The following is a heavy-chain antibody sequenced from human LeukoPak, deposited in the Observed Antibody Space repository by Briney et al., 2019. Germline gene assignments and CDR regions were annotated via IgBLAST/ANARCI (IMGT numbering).Heavy chain of an antibody. J-gene: IGHJ4*02. CDR3: AKEDYYGSGSYYGY. V-gene: IGHV3-30*18. D-gene: IGHD3-10*01. CDR2: ISHDGSNK. CDR1: GFTFSSYG. Sequence: PGGSLRLSCAASGFTFSSYGMHWVRQAPGKGLEWLAVISHDGSNKYYTDSLKGRFTISRDNSKVYLQMNSLRPEDTAVYYCAKEDYYGSGSYYGYWGQGTLVTVSS.